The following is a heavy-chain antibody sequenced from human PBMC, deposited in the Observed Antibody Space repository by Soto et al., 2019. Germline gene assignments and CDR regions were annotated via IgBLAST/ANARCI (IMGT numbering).Heavy chain of an antibody. J-gene: IGHJ6*02. CDR3: ARDRLVPYGYGMDV. Sequence: QMQLVDSGGGVVQPGRSLRLSCAASGFTFRSYGIHWVRQAPGKGLEWVALIWFDGSKKYYVDSVKGRFAVSRDNSKNTLYLQMNSLRVEDTVVYYCARDRLVPYGYGMDVWGQGTTVTVSS. CDR2: IWFDGSKK. D-gene: IGHD2-2*01. CDR1: GFTFRSYG. V-gene: IGHV3-33*01.